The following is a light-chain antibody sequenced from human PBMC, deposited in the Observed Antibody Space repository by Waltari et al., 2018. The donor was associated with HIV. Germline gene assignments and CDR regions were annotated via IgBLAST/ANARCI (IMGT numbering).Light chain of an antibody. CDR2: EVS. CDR3: CSYAGTSTYVA. V-gene: IGLV2-23*02. J-gene: IGLJ2*01. Sequence: QSALTQPASVSGSPGQSITISCTGTSRDVGSYNLVSWYQQHPGKAPKLTIYEVSKRPSGVSNRFHGSTSGNTASLTISGLQAEDEADYYCCSYAGTSTYVAFGGGTKLTVL. CDR1: SRDVGSYNL.